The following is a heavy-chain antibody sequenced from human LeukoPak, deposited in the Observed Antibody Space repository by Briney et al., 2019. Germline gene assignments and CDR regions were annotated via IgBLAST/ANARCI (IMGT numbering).Heavy chain of an antibody. J-gene: IGHJ4*02. CDR2: ISSSGSTI. D-gene: IGHD5-18*01. V-gene: IGHV3-48*03. CDR3: ARDSGYSYGYGGYFDY. Sequence: GGSLRLSCAASGFTFSSYEMNWVRQAPGKGLEWVSYISSSGSTIYYADSVKGRFTISRDNAKNSLYLQMNSLRAEDTAVYYCARDSGYSYGYGGYFDYWGQGTLVTVPS. CDR1: GFTFSSYE.